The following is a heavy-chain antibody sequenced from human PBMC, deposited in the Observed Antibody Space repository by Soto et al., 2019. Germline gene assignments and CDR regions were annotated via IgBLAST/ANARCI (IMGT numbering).Heavy chain of an antibody. CDR1: GFTFSDYY. J-gene: IGHJ4*02. CDR2: ISSSSSYT. CDR3: ARAGVAWERVDY. V-gene: IGHV3-11*06. Sequence: GGSLRLSCAASGFTFSDYYMSWIRQAPGKGLEWVSYISSSSSYTNYADSVKGRFTISRDNAKNSLYLQMNSLRAEDTAVYYCARAGVAWERVDYWGQGTLVTVSS. D-gene: IGHD1-26*01.